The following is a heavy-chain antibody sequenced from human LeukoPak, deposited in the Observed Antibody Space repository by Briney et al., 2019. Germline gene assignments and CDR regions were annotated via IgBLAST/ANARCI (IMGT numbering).Heavy chain of an antibody. D-gene: IGHD5-24*01. CDR3: ARRDGYNYVDY. CDR2: MNPNSGNT. Sequence: ASVTVSCKASGYTFTSCDINWVRQATGQGLEWMGWMNPNSGNTGYAQKFPGRVTITRNTSISTAYMELSSLRSEDTAVYYCARRDGYNYVDYWGQGALGTVSS. V-gene: IGHV1-8*03. J-gene: IGHJ4*02. CDR1: GYTFTSCD.